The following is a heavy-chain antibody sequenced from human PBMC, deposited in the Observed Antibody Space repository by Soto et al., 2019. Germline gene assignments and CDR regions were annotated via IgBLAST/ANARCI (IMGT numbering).Heavy chain of an antibody. J-gene: IGHJ5*02. CDR3: ARGLPPLFFSIPSCDVRHNWFDP. CDR2: MNPNSGNT. D-gene: IGHD2-2*01. CDR1: GYTFTSYD. V-gene: IGHV1-8*01. Sequence: ASVKVSCKASGYTFTSYDINWVRQATGQGLEWMGWMNPNSGNTGYAQKFQGRVTMTRNTSISTAYMELSSLRSEDTAVYYCARGLPPLFFSIPSCDVRHNWFDPWGQGSLVTV.